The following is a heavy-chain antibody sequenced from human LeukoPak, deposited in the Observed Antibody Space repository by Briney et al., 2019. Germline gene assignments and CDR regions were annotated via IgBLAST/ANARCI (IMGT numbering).Heavy chain of an antibody. J-gene: IGHJ6*01. V-gene: IGHV3-74*01. Sequence: PGGSLRLSCAASGITFSNYWMHWVRRASGKGLVWVSRINSDGSSTRYADSVKGRFTISRDNAKNTLYLQMNSLRAEDTAVYYCARDRYYGMDVWGQGTTVTVSS. CDR2: INSDGSST. CDR1: GITFSNYW. CDR3: ARDRYYGMDV.